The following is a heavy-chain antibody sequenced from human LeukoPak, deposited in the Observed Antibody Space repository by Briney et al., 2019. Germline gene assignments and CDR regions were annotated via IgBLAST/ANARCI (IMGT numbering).Heavy chain of an antibody. CDR1: GGSFSGYD. J-gene: IGHJ4*02. Sequence: PSETLSLTCAVYGGSFSGYDWSWIRQPPGKGLEWIGEINHSGSTNYNPSLKSRVTISVDTSKNQFSLKLSSVTAADTAVYYCARPSKEPLLLWFRKEYYFDYWGQGTLVTVS. CDR2: INHSGST. CDR3: ARPSKEPLLLWFRKEYYFDY. V-gene: IGHV4-34*01. D-gene: IGHD3-10*01.